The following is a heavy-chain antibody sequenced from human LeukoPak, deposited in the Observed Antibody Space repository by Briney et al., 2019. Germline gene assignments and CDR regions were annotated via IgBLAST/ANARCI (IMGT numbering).Heavy chain of an antibody. Sequence: SETLSLTCSVSGGSISSYYWSWIRQPPGKGLEWIGYIHYSGSTNYNPSLKSRVTISVDTSKNQFSLKLSSVTAADTAVYYCARGPWTTVTSFDYWGQGSLVTVSS. CDR2: IHYSGST. D-gene: IGHD4-17*01. J-gene: IGHJ4*02. V-gene: IGHV4-59*01. CDR3: ARGPWTTVTSFDY. CDR1: GGSISSYY.